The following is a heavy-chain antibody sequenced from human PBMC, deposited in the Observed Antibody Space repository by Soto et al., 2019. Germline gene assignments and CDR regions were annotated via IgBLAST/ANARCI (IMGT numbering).Heavy chain of an antibody. Sequence: SGTLSLTCPVSGGSISTTYHYWGWVRQSPGKGLEWIGSIYYTGTTYYNPSLKRRVTFSADSSRGQFSLRLNSVTAADTAVYYCARTVLGPDLLADSFVDYYYYMDVWGQGTTVTVSS. D-gene: IGHD3-9*01. CDR2: IYYTGTT. CDR3: ARTVLGPDLLADSFVDYYYYMDV. V-gene: IGHV4-39*07. J-gene: IGHJ6*03. CDR1: GGSISTTYHY.